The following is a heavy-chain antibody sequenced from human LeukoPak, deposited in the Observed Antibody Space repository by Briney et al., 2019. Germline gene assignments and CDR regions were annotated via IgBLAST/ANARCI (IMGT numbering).Heavy chain of an antibody. CDR3: AKGPDCSSTSCYARRFSFAY. Sequence: GGSLRLSSAASGFTFSSYAMSWVRQAPGKGLEWVSAISGSGGSTYYADSVKGRFTISRDNSKSTLYLQMNSLRAEDTAVYYCAKGPDCSSTSCYARRFSFAYWGPGTLVTVSS. D-gene: IGHD2-2*01. V-gene: IGHV3-23*01. CDR1: GFTFSSYA. CDR2: ISGSGGST. J-gene: IGHJ4*02.